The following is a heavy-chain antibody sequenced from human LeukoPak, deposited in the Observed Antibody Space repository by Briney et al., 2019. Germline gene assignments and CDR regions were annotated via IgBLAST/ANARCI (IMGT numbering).Heavy chain of an antibody. J-gene: IGHJ5*02. CDR2: INHSGST. CDR3: ARGTLVATTERSPNWFDP. D-gene: IGHD5-12*01. Sequence: SETLSLTCAVYGGSFSGYYWSWIRQPPGKGLEWIGEINHSGSTNYNPSLKSRVTISVDTSKNQFSLKLSSVTAADTAVYYCARGTLVATTERSPNWFDPWGQGTLVTVSS. CDR1: GGSFSGYY. V-gene: IGHV4-34*01.